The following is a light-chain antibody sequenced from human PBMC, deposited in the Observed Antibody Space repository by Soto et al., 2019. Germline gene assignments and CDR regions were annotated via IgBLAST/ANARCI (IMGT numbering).Light chain of an antibody. CDR3: CSYTSRSTWV. V-gene: IGLV2-14*01. Sequence: QSALTQPASVSGSPGPSITISCTGSSSDGGGDNDVPWYQQHPGKAPKLMIYEVSNRPSGVANRFSGSKSGNTASLTISGLLADDADDYYCCSYTSRSTWVFGGGTKLTVL. CDR1: SSDGGGDND. CDR2: EVS. J-gene: IGLJ3*02.